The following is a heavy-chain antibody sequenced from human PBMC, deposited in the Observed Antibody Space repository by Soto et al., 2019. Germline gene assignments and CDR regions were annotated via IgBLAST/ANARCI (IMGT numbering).Heavy chain of an antibody. CDR3: ARHKTRGAWLRFPE. CDR1: GGSISSYY. CDR2: IYYSGST. V-gene: IGHV4-59*08. D-gene: IGHD5-12*01. J-gene: IGHJ4*02. Sequence: PSETLSLTCTVSGGSISSYYWSWIRQPPGKGLEWIGYIYYSGSTNYNPSLKSRVTISVDTSKNQFSLKLSSVTAADTAVYYCARHKTRGAWLRFPEWGQGTLVTV.